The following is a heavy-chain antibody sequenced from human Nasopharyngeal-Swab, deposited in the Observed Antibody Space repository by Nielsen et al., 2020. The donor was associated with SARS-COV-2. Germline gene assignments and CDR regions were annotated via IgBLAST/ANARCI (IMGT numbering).Heavy chain of an antibody. CDR3: ARELGYGMDV. CDR1: GGSISSYY. CDR2: NYYSGST. Sequence: SETLSLTCTASGGSISSYYWSWMRQPPGKGLEWIGYNYYSGSTNYNPSLKSRVTISVDTSKNQFSLKLSSVTAADTAVYYCARELGYGMDVWGQGTTVTVSS. V-gene: IGHV4-59*01. D-gene: IGHD3-16*01. J-gene: IGHJ6*02.